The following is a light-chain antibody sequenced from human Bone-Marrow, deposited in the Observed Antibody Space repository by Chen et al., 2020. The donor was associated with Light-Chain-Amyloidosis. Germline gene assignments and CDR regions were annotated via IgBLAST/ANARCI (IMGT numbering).Light chain of an antibody. CDR3: LLSYSGARPVV. CDR1: TGAVTSGHY. CDR2: DTS. V-gene: IGLV7-46*01. Sequence: QAVVPQEPSLTVSPGGTVTLTCGSSTGAVTSGHYPYWFQQKPGQAPRILIYDTSNKHSWTPARFSGSLLGGKAALTLSGAQPEDEAEYYCLLSYSGARPVVFGGGTKLTVL. J-gene: IGLJ2*01.